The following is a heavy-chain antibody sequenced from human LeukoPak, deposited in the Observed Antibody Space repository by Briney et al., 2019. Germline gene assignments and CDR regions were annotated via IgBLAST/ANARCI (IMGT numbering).Heavy chain of an antibody. J-gene: IGHJ4*02. V-gene: IGHV4-39*07. CDR3: ARGIRSQWLANY. Sequence: SETLSLTCTVSGGSISSSSYYWGWIRQPPGKGLEWIGSIYYSGSTYYNPSLKSRVTISVDTSKNQFSLKLSSVTAADTAVYYCARGIRSQWLANYWGQGTLVTVSS. CDR1: GGSISSSSYY. D-gene: IGHD6-19*01. CDR2: IYYSGST.